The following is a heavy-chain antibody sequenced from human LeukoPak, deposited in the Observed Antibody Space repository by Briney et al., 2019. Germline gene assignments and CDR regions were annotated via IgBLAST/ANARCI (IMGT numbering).Heavy chain of an antibody. Sequence: QPGGSLRLSCLASGFTFDSYAMNWVRQAPGKGLEWVSAMSGSGDATYYADSVRGRFIISRDNSKNTLFLQLRSLRAEDTAIYYCAKLEGSGWSGYMDVWGKGTTVTVS. V-gene: IGHV3-23*01. CDR1: GFTFDSYA. J-gene: IGHJ6*03. CDR3: AKLEGSGWSGYMDV. D-gene: IGHD6-19*01. CDR2: MSGSGDAT.